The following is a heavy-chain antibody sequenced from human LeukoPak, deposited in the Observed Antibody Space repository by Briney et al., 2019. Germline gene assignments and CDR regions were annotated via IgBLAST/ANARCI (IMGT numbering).Heavy chain of an antibody. V-gene: IGHV3-30*04. D-gene: IGHD2-2*01. J-gene: IGHJ4*02. CDR3: ARDRRGVPAANIDY. CDR1: GFTFSSYA. CDR2: ISYDGSNK. Sequence: GRSLRLSCAASGFTFSSYAMHWVRQAPGKGQEWVAVISYDGSNKYYADSVKGRFTISRDNSKNTLYLQMNSLRAEDTAVYYCARDRRGVPAANIDYWGQGTLVTVSS.